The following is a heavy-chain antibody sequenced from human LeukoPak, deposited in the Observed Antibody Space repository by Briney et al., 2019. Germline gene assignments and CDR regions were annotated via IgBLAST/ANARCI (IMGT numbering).Heavy chain of an antibody. J-gene: IGHJ5*02. CDR1: GYTFTGYY. V-gene: IGHV1-2*02. Sequence: ASVKVSCKASGYTFTGYYMHWVRQAPGQGLEWMGWINPNSGGTNYAQKFQGRVTMTRDTSISTAYMELSRLRSDDTAVYYCARGRNYYDSSNWFDPWGQGTLVTVSS. CDR2: INPNSGGT. D-gene: IGHD3-22*01. CDR3: ARGRNYYDSSNWFDP.